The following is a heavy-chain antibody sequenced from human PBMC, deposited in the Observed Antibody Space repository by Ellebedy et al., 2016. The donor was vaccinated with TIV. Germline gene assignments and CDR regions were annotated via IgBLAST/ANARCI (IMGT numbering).Heavy chain of an antibody. Sequence: GESLKISCAASGFTFSNYWMHWVRQVPGKGLVWILRINTDGSTTTYADSVEGRFTVSRDNAKNTLYLQMNSLRVEDTAVYYCARISDSVQGGFDYWGQGTLVTVSS. V-gene: IGHV3-74*03. CDR1: GFTFSNYW. CDR2: INTDGSTT. J-gene: IGHJ4*02. CDR3: ARISDSVQGGFDY. D-gene: IGHD5/OR15-5a*01.